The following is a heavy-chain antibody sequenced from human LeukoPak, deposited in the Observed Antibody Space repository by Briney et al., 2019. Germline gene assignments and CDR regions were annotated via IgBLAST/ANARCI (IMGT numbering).Heavy chain of an antibody. J-gene: IGHJ4*02. CDR2: MYYRGST. CDR1: GGSISSSGYY. Sequence: SETLSLTCTVSGGSISSSGYYWGWIRQPPGKGLEWIGSMYYRGSTYYNPSLKSRVTMSVDTSKNPCSLKLSSVTAADRAVYYCARQGERWLPPPNFDYWGQGAQVTVSS. D-gene: IGHD5-24*01. CDR3: ARQGERWLPPPNFDY. V-gene: IGHV4-39*01.